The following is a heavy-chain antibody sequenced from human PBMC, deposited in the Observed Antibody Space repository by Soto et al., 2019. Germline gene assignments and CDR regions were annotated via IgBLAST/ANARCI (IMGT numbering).Heavy chain of an antibody. Sequence: LRLSCAASGFSFTTYGMSWVRQAPGKGLEWVSDISSTGLYTYLADSVKGRFTISRDNSKNTLYLQMNSLRVDDTAVYFCTKSWLFEKNWFDPWGQGTLVTVSS. V-gene: IGHV3-23*01. CDR1: GFSFTTYG. J-gene: IGHJ5*02. CDR3: TKSWLFEKNWFDP. CDR2: ISSTGLYT. D-gene: IGHD3-22*01.